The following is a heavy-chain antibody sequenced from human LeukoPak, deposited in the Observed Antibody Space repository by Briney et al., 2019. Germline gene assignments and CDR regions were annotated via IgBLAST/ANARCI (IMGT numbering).Heavy chain of an antibody. CDR1: GFTFSDYY. Sequence: GGSLRLSCAASGFTFSDYYMSWIRQAPGKGLEWVSYISSSGSTIYYADSVKGRFTISRDNAKNSLYLQMNSLRAEDTAVYYCARGDDYGDYYPHFDYWGQGTLVTVSS. V-gene: IGHV3-11*04. D-gene: IGHD4-17*01. CDR2: ISSSGSTI. CDR3: ARGDDYGDYYPHFDY. J-gene: IGHJ4*02.